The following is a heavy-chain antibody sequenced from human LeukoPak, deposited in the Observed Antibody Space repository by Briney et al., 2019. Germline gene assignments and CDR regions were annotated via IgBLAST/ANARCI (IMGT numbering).Heavy chain of an antibody. CDR2: IRGSGDST. CDR1: GFTFSSYA. V-gene: IGHV3-23*01. CDR3: AKDPGYYGSGRFDF. J-gene: IGHJ3*01. Sequence: GGSLRLSCAASGFTFSSYAMSWVRQAPGKGLEWVSTIRGSGDSTYYADSVKGRFTISRDNSKNTLYLQMNSLRAEDTAVYYCAKDPGYYGSGRFDFRGQGTMVTVSS. D-gene: IGHD3-10*01.